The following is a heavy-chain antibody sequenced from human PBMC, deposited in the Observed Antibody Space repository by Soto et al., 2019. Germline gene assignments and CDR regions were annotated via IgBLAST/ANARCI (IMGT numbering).Heavy chain of an antibody. V-gene: IGHV1-3*01. CDR1: GYNFMSHF. D-gene: IGHD2-21*02. Sequence: QVQLVQSGAEVKEPGASVKVSCRASGYNFMSHFMHWVRRAPGQRLEGMGWGTGDIGDSKHSKNLQGRVTITRDTSETTAYMELTSLTSEDTAIYYCARDSGVRGPSGDLDYWGQGTLVTVSS. CDR3: ARDSGVRGPSGDLDY. J-gene: IGHJ4*02. CDR2: GTGDIGDS.